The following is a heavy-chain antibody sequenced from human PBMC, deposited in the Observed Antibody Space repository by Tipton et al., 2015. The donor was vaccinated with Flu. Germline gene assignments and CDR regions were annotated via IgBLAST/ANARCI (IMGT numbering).Heavy chain of an antibody. J-gene: IGHJ4*01. V-gene: IGHV4-39*07. Sequence: TLSLTCTVSGGSISSSIYYWGWIRPPPGKGLEWIGSIYYSGSTYYNPSLKSRVAISLDTSKNQFSLKWNSMTAADTAVYYWARAEIGDFDYWGHGTLVTVSS. CDR2: IYYSGST. CDR3: ARAEIGDFDY. CDR1: GGSISSSIYY. D-gene: IGHD2/OR15-2a*01.